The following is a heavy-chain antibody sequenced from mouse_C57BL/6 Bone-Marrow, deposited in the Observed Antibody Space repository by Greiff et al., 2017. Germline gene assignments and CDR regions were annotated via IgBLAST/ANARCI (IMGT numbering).Heavy chain of an antibody. CDR2: INPGSGGT. J-gene: IGHJ3*01. Sequence: QVQLQQSGAELVRPGTSVKVSCKASGYAFTNYLIEWVKQRPGQGLEWIGVINPGSGGTNYNEKFKGKATLTADKSSSTAYMQLSSLTSEDSAFYFCARAHYGSFAYWGQGTLVTVSA. D-gene: IGHD1-1*01. CDR3: ARAHYGSFAY. V-gene: IGHV1-54*01. CDR1: GYAFTNYL.